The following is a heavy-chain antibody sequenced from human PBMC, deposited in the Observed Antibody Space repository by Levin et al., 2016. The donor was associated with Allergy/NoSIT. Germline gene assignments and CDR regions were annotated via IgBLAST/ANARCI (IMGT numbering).Heavy chain of an antibody. Sequence: VRQAPGKGLEWVSAISGSGGSTYYADSVKGRFTISRDNSKNTLYLQMNSLRAEDTAVYYCAKDRFAPHYFDYWGQGTLVTVSS. J-gene: IGHJ4*02. D-gene: IGHD3-16*01. CDR2: ISGSGGST. CDR3: AKDRFAPHYFDY. V-gene: IGHV3-23*01.